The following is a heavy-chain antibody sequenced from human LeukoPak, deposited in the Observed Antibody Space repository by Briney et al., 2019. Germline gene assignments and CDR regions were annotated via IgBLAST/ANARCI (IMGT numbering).Heavy chain of an antibody. V-gene: IGHV3-23*01. CDR3: ASGRILTGYSEGDY. J-gene: IGHJ4*02. CDR1: GFTFSSYA. CDR2: ISGSGGST. D-gene: IGHD3-9*01. Sequence: GGSLRLSCAASGFTFSSYAMSWVRQAPGKGLEWVSAISGSGGSTYYADSVKGRFTISRDNSKNTLYLQMNSLRAEDTAVYYCASGRILTGYSEGDYWGQGTLVTVSS.